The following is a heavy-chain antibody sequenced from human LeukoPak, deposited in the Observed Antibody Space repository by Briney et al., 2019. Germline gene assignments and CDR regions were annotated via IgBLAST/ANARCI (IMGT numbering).Heavy chain of an antibody. CDR3: ARDLGIVVVPAAIGGLDY. CDR1: GFTFSSYG. V-gene: IGHV3-33*01. J-gene: IGHJ4*02. D-gene: IGHD2-2*01. CDR2: IWYDGSNK. Sequence: PGGSLRLSCAASGFTFSSYGMHWVRQAPGKGLEWVAVIWYDGSNKYYADSVKGRFTISRDNSKNTLYLQMNSLRAEDTAVYYCARDLGIVVVPAAIGGLDYWGQGTLVTVSS.